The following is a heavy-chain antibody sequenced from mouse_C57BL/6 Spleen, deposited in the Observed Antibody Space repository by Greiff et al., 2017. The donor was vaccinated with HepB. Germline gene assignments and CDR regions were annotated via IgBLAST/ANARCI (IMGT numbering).Heavy chain of an antibody. V-gene: IGHV1-26*01. Sequence: EVQLQQSGPELVKPGASVKISCKASGYTFTDYYMNWVKQSHGKSLEWIGDINPNNGGTSYNQKFKGKATLTVDKSSSTAYMELRSLTSEDSAVYYCARGGYYVNWYFDVWGTRTTVTVSS. D-gene: IGHD2-3*01. CDR2: INPNNGGT. J-gene: IGHJ1*03. CDR3: ARGGYYVNWYFDV. CDR1: GYTFTDYY.